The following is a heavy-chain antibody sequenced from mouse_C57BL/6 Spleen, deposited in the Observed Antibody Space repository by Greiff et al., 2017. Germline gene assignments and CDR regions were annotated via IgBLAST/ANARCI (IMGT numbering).Heavy chain of an antibody. CDR3: ASLNDYDGFAY. CDR1: GYAFTTYP. D-gene: IGHD2-4*01. V-gene: IGHV1-47*01. Sequence: QVQLQQSGAELVKPGASVKMSCKASGYAFTTYPIEWMKQNHGKSLEWIGNFHPYNDDTKYNEKLKGKATLTVEKSSSTVYLELSRLTLDDSAVYYCASLNDYDGFAYWGQGILVTVSA. CDR2: FHPYNDDT. J-gene: IGHJ3*01.